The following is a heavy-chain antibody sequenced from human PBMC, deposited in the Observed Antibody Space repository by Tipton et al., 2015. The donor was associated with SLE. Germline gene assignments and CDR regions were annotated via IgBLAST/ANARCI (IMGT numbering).Heavy chain of an antibody. V-gene: IGHV4-59*01. Sequence: LRLSCTVSGDSISGYYWSWIRQSPEKGLEWIGYIYYNGGTNYNPSLKSRVSISVDTSKNQFFLKLRSVTAADTAVYYCAREDYSSFIDYWGQGTLVTVSS. CDR3: AREDYSSFIDY. D-gene: IGHD6-6*01. CDR2: IYYNGGT. J-gene: IGHJ4*02. CDR1: GDSISGYY.